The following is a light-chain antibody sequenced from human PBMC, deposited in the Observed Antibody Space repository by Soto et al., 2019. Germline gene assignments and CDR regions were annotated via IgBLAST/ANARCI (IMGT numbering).Light chain of an antibody. Sequence: EIVLTQSPGTLSLSPGERATLSCRSSQSVSSNYLAWYQQKPDQAPRLVIYDVSGRATGIPDRFSGSGSGTDFTLTSSRLEPEDSAEYYCQQYGRSPTFGQGTKVEIK. CDR2: DVS. CDR3: QQYGRSPT. V-gene: IGKV3-20*01. CDR1: QSVSSNY. J-gene: IGKJ1*01.